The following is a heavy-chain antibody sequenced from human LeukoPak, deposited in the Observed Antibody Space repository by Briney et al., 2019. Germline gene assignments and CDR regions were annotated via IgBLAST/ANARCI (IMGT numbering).Heavy chain of an antibody. CDR1: GFTFSSYA. D-gene: IGHD5-24*01. CDR3: AKAQLLTDAFDI. CDR2: ISYDGSNK. V-gene: IGHV3-30-3*01. Sequence: GRSLRLSCAASGFTFSSYAMHWVRQAPGKGLEWVAVISYDGSNKYYADSVKGRFTISRDNSKNTLYLQMNSLRAEDTAVYYCAKAQLLTDAFDIWGQGTMVTVSS. J-gene: IGHJ3*02.